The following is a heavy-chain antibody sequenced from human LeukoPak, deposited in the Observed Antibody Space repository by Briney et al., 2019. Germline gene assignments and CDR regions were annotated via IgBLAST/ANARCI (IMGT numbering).Heavy chain of an antibody. V-gene: IGHV4-59*01. CDR2: IYYSGST. CDR3: ARDNSDRAKDV. Sequence: PSETLPLTCIVSGGSISSYFWSWIRQPPGKGLEWIGHIYYSGSTNYNPSLESRVTISIGTFKNQFSLKLSSVTAADTAVYYCARDNSDRAKDVWGKGTTVTVSS. J-gene: IGHJ6*04. D-gene: IGHD2-15*01. CDR1: GGSISSYF.